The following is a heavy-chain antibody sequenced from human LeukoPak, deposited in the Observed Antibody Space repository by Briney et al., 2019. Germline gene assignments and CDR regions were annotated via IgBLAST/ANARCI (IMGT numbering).Heavy chain of an antibody. CDR1: GFTFSSYS. Sequence: GGSLRLSCAASGFTFSSYSMNWVRQAPGKGLEWVSYISSSSSTIYYADSVKGRFTISRDNAKNSLYLQMNSLRAEDTAVYYCARDWPYYDSSGYYSPSFDYWGQGTLVTVSS. CDR2: ISSSSSTI. D-gene: IGHD3-22*01. V-gene: IGHV3-48*04. J-gene: IGHJ4*02. CDR3: ARDWPYYDSSGYYSPSFDY.